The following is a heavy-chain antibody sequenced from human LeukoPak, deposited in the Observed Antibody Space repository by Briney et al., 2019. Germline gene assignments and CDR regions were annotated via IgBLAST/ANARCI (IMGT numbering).Heavy chain of an antibody. CDR1: GDSVSSNSPA. V-gene: IGHV6-1*01. CDR2: TYYRSKWYN. D-gene: IGHD6-19*01. CDR3: ARDWLGYYYDC. J-gene: IGHJ4*02. Sequence: SQTLSLTCAISGDSVSSNSPAWNWIRQSPSRGLEWLGRTYYRSKWYNDYAVSEKGRITINPDTSKNQFSLHLSSVTPEDTAVYYCARDWLGYYYDCWGQGTVVTVSS.